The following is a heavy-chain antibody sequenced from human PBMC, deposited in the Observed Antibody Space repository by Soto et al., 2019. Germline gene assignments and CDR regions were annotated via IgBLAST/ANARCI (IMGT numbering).Heavy chain of an antibody. Sequence: VQLVESGGVLVQPGGSLRLSCAASGFTFSSYEMNWVRQAPGKGLEWISYINNSGGTIYYADSVKGRFTISRDNAKNSVYLQMNGLRADDTAVYYCARVLRDMDAIPTVDYWGHGTPVTVSS. CDR2: INNSGGTI. J-gene: IGHJ4*01. V-gene: IGHV3-48*03. CDR3: ARVLRDMDAIPTVDY. D-gene: IGHD2-21*01. CDR1: GFTFSSYE.